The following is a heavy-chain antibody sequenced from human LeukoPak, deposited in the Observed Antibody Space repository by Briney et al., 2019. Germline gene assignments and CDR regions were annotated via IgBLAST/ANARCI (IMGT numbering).Heavy chain of an antibody. V-gene: IGHV3-23*01. CDR1: GFTFSSYA. Sequence: GGALRLSCAASGFTFSSYAMSWVRQAPGKGLEWVSAIRDSGSSTHYADSVKGRFTISRDNSKNTLYLQMNSLRAEDTAVYYCAKDQENYDSSGYLDYWGQGTLVTVSS. CDR2: IRDSGSST. CDR3: AKDQENYDSSGYLDY. J-gene: IGHJ4*02. D-gene: IGHD3-22*01.